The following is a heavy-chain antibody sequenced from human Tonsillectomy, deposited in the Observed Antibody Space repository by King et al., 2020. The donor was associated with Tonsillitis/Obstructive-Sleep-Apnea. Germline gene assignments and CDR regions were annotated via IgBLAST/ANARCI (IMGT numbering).Heavy chain of an antibody. CDR1: GFTFSSYS. V-gene: IGHV3-48*02. Sequence: VQLVESGGGLVQPGGSLRLSCAASGFTFSSYSMNWVRQAPGKGLEWVSYISSRSSTIYYADSVKGRFTISRDKGNNSLYLQMNSLRDEDTAGYYGARDPRDGDQYYDYYYMDVWGKGTTVTVSS. CDR3: ARDPRDGDQYYDYYYMDV. D-gene: IGHD4-17*01. J-gene: IGHJ6*03. CDR2: ISSRSSTI.